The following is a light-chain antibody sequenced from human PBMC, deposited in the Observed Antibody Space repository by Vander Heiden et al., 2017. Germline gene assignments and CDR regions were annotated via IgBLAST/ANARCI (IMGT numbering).Light chain of an antibody. CDR3: SSDTTSSTQV. CDR1: SSDVGNDNY. V-gene: IGLV2-14*03. J-gene: IGLJ1*01. Sequence: QSALTQPASVSRSPGQSITISCAGTSSDVGNDNYVPWYQQHPGKAPKLVIYDVSNRPAGVSNRFSGAKSGNTASLTISGLQPEDEADYYCSSDTTSSTQVFGTGTKVTVL. CDR2: DVS.